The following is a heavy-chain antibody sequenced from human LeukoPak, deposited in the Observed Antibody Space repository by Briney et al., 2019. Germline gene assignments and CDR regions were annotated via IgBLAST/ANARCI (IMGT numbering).Heavy chain of an antibody. CDR2: IVVGSGNT. CDR3: AAGPFWSGYPNWFDP. D-gene: IGHD3-3*01. V-gene: IGHV1-58*02. J-gene: IGHJ5*02. CDR1: GFTLTSTA. Sequence: GTSVKVSCKXSGFTLTSTAMQWVRQARGQRLEWIGWIVVGSGNTNYAQKFQERVTITRDMSTSTAYMELSSLRSEDTAVYYCAAGPFWSGYPNWFDPWGQGTLVTVSS.